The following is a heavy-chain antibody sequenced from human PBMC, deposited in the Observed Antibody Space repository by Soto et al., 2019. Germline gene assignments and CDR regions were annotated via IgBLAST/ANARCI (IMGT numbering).Heavy chain of an antibody. CDR2: IKKNADGGTP. CDR1: GFTVSNAW. D-gene: IGHD5-18*01. Sequence: VQLVESGGGLVEPGGSLRLSCAASGFTVSNAWMSWVRQAPGKGLELVGRIKKNADGGTPDYAAPVECRFTISRDDSKITLYLQMNSLRTEDIAVYYCTTNPVGYRYFDYWGQGTLVTVSS. CDR3: TTNPVGYRYFDY. V-gene: IGHV3-15*01. J-gene: IGHJ4*02.